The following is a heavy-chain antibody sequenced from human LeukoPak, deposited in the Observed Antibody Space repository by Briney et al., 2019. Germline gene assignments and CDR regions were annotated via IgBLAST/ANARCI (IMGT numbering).Heavy chain of an antibody. V-gene: IGHV4-59*08. D-gene: IGHD3-22*01. CDR2: IFYSGST. CDR1: GGSISTYY. Sequence: SETLSLTCTVSGGSISTYYWSWIRQPPGKGLEWIGYIFYSGSTNYNPSVKSRVTLSVDTSKNQFSLKLSSVTAADTAVYYCARLQFGSGDYHEVDYWGQGTLVTVSS. J-gene: IGHJ4*02. CDR3: ARLQFGSGDYHEVDY.